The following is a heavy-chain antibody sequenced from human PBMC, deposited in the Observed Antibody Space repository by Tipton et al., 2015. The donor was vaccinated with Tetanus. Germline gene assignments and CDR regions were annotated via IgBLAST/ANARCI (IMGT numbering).Heavy chain of an antibody. CDR3: ARDQGGGRVVRLNWLDP. J-gene: IGHJ5*02. CDR1: GDSISRGGYF. CDR2: IYYSGDT. D-gene: IGHD6-6*01. V-gene: IGHV4-31*03. Sequence: TLSLTCTVSGDSISRGGYFWNWIRQRPGKGPEWIGYIYYSGDTYYNPSLKSRVSMSVDTSKNHFSLNLTSVTAADTAVYYCARDQGGGRVVRLNWLDPWGQGALVTVSS.